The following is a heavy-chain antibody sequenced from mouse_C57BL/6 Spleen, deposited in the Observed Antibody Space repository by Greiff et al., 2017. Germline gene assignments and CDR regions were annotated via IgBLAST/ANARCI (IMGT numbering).Heavy chain of an antibody. D-gene: IGHD4-1*01. CDR3: AREQTGGFAY. J-gene: IGHJ3*01. CDR2: ISSGSSTI. V-gene: IGHV5-17*01. Sequence: EVMLVESGGGLAKPGGSLKLSCAASGFTFSDYGMHWVRQAPEKGLEWVAYISSGSSTIYYADTVKGRFTISRDNAKNTLFLQMTSLRSEDTAMYYCAREQTGGFAYWGQGTLVTVSA. CDR1: GFTFSDYG.